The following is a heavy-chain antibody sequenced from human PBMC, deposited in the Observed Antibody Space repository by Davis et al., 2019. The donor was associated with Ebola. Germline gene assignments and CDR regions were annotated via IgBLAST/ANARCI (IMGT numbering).Heavy chain of an antibody. CDR2: IIPILGIA. D-gene: IGHD2-2*01. Sequence: SVKVSCKASGYAFTSYAISWVRQAPGQGLEWMRGIIPILGIANYAQKFQGRVTITADKSTSTAYMELSSLRSEDTAVYYCASTAAASRYYYYGMDVWGQGTTVTVSS. V-gene: IGHV1-69*10. J-gene: IGHJ6*02. CDR1: GYAFTSYA. CDR3: ASTAAASRYYYYGMDV.